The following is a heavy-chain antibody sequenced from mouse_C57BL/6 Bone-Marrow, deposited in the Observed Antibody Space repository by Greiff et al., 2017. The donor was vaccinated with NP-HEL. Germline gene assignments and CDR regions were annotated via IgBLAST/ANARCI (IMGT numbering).Heavy chain of an antibody. CDR2: INPNNGGT. V-gene: IGHV1-22*01. D-gene: IGHD2-5*01. CDR1: GYTFTDYN. CDR3: GAYYSNYDYFDY. Sequence: EVQLVESGPELVKPGASVKMSCKASGYTFTDYNMHWVKQSHGKSLEWIGYINPNNGGTSYNQKFKGKATLTVNKSSSTAYMELRSLTSEDSAVYYCGAYYSNYDYFDYWGQGTTLTVSS. J-gene: IGHJ2*01.